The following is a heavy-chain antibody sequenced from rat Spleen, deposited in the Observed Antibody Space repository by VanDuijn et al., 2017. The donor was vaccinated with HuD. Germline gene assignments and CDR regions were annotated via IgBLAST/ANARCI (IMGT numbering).Heavy chain of an antibody. CDR3: ARAGRNWELAY. Sequence: QVQLKESGPGPVQPSQTLSLTCTVSGFSLNSNGVNWVRQPPGKGLEWMGVIWTSGSTTYNSLFKSRLSISRDTSKSQVFLKMNSLQTEDTATYYCARAGRNWELAYWGQGTLVTVSS. J-gene: IGHJ3*01. V-gene: IGHV2-13*01. CDR2: IWTSGST. CDR1: GFSLNSNG. D-gene: IGHD5-1*01.